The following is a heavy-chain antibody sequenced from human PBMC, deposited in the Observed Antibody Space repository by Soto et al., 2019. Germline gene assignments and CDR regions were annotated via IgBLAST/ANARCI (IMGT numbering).Heavy chain of an antibody. Sequence: ALETLSLTCAVSGGSISSGFYSWSWIRQPPGQGLEWIGYIYNSGNTYYNPSLMSRVTISVDRSQNHFSLKLTSVTAADTAVYYCARGSDGVWNWFDPWGQGTQVTVS. CDR3: ARGSDGVWNWFDP. D-gene: IGHD2-21*02. CDR1: GGSISSGFYS. CDR2: IYNSGNT. V-gene: IGHV4-30-2*01. J-gene: IGHJ5*02.